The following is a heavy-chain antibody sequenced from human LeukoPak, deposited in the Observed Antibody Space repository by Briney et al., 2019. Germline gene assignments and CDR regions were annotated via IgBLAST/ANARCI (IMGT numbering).Heavy chain of an antibody. CDR3: ARVPRHANNWNDHYYYYYYMDV. D-gene: IGHD1-20*01. CDR2: IIPIFGTA. Sequence: SVKVSCKASGYTFTGYYMHWVRQAPGQGLEWMGGIIPIFGTANYAQKFQGRVTITADESTSTAYMELSSLRSEDTAVYYCARVPRHANNWNDHYYYYYYMDVWGKGTTVTISS. V-gene: IGHV1-69*13. CDR1: GYTFTGYY. J-gene: IGHJ6*03.